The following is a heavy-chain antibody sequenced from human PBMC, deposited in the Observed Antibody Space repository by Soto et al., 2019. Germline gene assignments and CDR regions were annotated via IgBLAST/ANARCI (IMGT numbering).Heavy chain of an antibody. CDR1: GYTLTELS. CDR3: ATVRLLYYDFWSGELALFDY. Sequence: ASVKVSCKVSGYTLTELSMHWVRQAPGKGLEWMGGFDPEDGETIYAQKFQGRVTMTEDTSTDTAYMELSSLRSEDTAVYYFATVRLLYYDFWSGELALFDYWGQGTLVTVSS. CDR2: FDPEDGET. D-gene: IGHD3-3*01. J-gene: IGHJ4*02. V-gene: IGHV1-24*01.